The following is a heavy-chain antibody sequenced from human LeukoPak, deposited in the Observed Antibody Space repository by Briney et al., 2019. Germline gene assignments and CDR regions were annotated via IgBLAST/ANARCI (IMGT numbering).Heavy chain of an antibody. J-gene: IGHJ4*02. Sequence: ASVKVSCKASGYTFTDSYMHWVRQAPGQGLEWMGWINPKTGGTNYAQRFQGRVTMTRDTSIRTAYMELNSLGSDDTAVYYCARDGRLTIFVRGIITDGSPPKNWGQGTLVTVSS. D-gene: IGHD3-10*01. CDR1: GYTFTDSY. CDR3: ARDGRLTIFVRGIITDGSPPKN. CDR2: INPKTGGT. V-gene: IGHV1-2*02.